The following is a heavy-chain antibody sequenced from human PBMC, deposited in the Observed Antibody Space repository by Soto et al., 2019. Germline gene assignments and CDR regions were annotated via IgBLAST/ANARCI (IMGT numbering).Heavy chain of an antibody. CDR2: IYYSGST. CDR1: GGSISSSSYY. CDR3: ARRSARGYYYYGMDV. D-gene: IGHD3-10*01. J-gene: IGHJ6*02. V-gene: IGHV4-39*01. Sequence: QLLESGPGLVKPSETLSLTCTVSGGSISSSSYYWGWIRQPPGKGLEWIGSIYYSGSTYYNPSLTSRVTISVDTSKNQFDLKLSSVTAADTAVYYCARRSARGYYYYGMDVWGQGTTVTVSS.